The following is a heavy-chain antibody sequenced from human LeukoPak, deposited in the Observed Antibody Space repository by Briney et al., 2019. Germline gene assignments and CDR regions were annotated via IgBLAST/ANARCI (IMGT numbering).Heavy chain of an antibody. CDR1: GGSISSYY. CDR2: IYYSGST. V-gene: IGHV4-59*12. Sequence: SETLSLTCTVSGGSISSYYWSWIRQPPGKGLEWIGYIYYSGSTNYNPSLRSRVTISVDTSKNQFSLKLSSVPAADTAVYYCAREIGRMGFDYWGQGTLVTVSS. D-gene: IGHD2-8*01. CDR3: AREIGRMGFDY. J-gene: IGHJ4*02.